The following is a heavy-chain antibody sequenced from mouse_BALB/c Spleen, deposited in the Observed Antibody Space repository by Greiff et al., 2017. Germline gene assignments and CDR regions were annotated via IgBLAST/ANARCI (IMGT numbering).Heavy chain of an antibody. V-gene: IGHV1-67*01. CDR1: GYTFTDYA. CDR3: AREGIYDGYYFAY. J-gene: IGHJ3*01. Sequence: VQLQQSGPELVRPGVSVKISCKGSGYTFTDYAMHWVKQSHAKSLEWIGVISTYSGNTNYNQKFKGKATMTVDKSSSTAYMELARLTSEDSAIYYCAREGIYDGYYFAYWGQGTLVTVSA. D-gene: IGHD2-3*01. CDR2: ISTYSGNT.